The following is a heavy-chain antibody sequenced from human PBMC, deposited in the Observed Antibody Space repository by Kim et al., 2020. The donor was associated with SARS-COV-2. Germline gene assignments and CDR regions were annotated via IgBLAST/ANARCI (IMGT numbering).Heavy chain of an antibody. J-gene: IGHJ3*01. Sequence: DSRRRRFTISQDKSKNSLYLKMNSLRAKDTAVYYCASSRRDGCPGMEADWGQGTMVTVSS. D-gene: IGHD2-15*01. V-gene: IGHV3-23*01. CDR3: ASSRRDGCPGMEAD.